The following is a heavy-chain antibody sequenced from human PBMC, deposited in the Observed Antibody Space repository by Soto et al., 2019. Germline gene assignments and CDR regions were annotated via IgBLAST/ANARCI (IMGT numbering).Heavy chain of an antibody. D-gene: IGHD1-7*01. CDR3: AGTTSHYWYYMDV. J-gene: IGHJ6*03. CDR2: TYYRSRWYN. CDR1: GDGVSSNNAA. V-gene: IGHV6-1*01. Sequence: LQTLAVTCAISGDGVSSNNAACNWIRQSPSRGLEWLGRTYYRSRWYNDYAVSVKSRITVNPDTSKNQFSLQLTSVTPEDTAVYYCAGTTSHYWYYMDVWGKGTTVTVSS.